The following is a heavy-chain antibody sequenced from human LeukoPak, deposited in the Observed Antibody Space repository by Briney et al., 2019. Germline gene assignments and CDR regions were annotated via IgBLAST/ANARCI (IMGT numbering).Heavy chain of an antibody. CDR3: ARDSRYEEAFDY. J-gene: IGHJ4*02. V-gene: IGHV4-59*01. Sequence: PSETLSLTCTVSGGSISSYYWSWIRQPPGKGLEWIGYIYYSGSTNYNPSLKSRVTISVDTSKNQFSLKLSSVTAADTAVYYCARDSRYEEAFDYWGQGTLVTVSS. CDR1: GGSISSYY. CDR2: IYYSGST. D-gene: IGHD5-12*01.